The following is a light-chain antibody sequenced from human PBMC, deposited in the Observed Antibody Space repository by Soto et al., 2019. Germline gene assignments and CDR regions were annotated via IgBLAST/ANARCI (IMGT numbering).Light chain of an antibody. CDR2: KVS. CDR1: QSLVYRDGNTY. Sequence: DVVMTQSPLSLPVNLGQPASISCRSSQSLVYRDGNTYLNWFQQRPGQSPRRLIYKVSNRDSGVPDRFSGSGSGTNFTLKISREEAEDVGVYYCLQGTHWPKTFGQGTKVE. V-gene: IGKV2-30*01. J-gene: IGKJ1*01. CDR3: LQGTHWPKT.